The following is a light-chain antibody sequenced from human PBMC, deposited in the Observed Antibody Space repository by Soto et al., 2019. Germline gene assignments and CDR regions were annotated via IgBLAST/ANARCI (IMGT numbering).Light chain of an antibody. Sequence: DIPMTQSPSSLSASVGDIVTFTCRASQSINIYLNWYQQRPGKAPKLLIYAASSLQSGVPSRFSGSGSCTYFTLTISSLQPEDFASYFCQESYSAPYTFGQGTKLEIK. J-gene: IGKJ2*01. V-gene: IGKV1-39*01. CDR3: QESYSAPYT. CDR2: AAS. CDR1: QSINIY.